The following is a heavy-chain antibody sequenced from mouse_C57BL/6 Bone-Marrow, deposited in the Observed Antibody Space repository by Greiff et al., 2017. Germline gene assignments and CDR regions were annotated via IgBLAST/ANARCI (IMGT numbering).Heavy chain of an antibody. Sequence: QVQLKESGPVLVKPGASVKLSCKASGYTFTSYGISWVKQRTGQGLEWIGEIYPRSGNTYYNEKFKGKATLTANKSSSTAYMELRSLTSEDSSVYFCARSEYYAMDYWGQGTSVTVSS. CDR1: GYTFTSYG. CDR3: ARSEYYAMDY. CDR2: IYPRSGNT. J-gene: IGHJ4*01. V-gene: IGHV1-81*01.